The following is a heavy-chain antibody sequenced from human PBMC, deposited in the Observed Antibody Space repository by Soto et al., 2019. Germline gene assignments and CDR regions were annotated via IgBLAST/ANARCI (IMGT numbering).Heavy chain of an antibody. D-gene: IGHD5-18*01. CDR3: ARDDGGYSYVKGAY. CDR2: IIPIFGTA. V-gene: IGHV1-69*06. J-gene: IGHJ4*02. CDR1: GGTFSSYA. Sequence: GASVKVSCKASGGTFSSYAISWVRQAPGQGLEWMGGIIPIFGTANYAQKFQGRVTITADKSTSTAYMELSSLRSEDTAVYYCARDDGGYSYVKGAYWGQGTLVTVSS.